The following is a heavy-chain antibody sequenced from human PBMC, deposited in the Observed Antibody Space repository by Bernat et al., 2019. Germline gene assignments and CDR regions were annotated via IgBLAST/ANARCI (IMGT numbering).Heavy chain of an antibody. D-gene: IGHD3-16*02. V-gene: IGHV1-69*01. CDR2: IIPIFGTA. Sequence: QVQLVQSGAEVKKPGSSVKVSCKASGGTFSSYAISWVRQAPGQGLEWMGGIIPIFGTANYAQKFQGRVTITADESTSTAYMELSSLRSEDTAVYYCARAANYDYIWGSYCFSDAFDIWGQGTMVTVSS. J-gene: IGHJ3*02. CDR3: ARAANYDYIWGSYCFSDAFDI. CDR1: GGTFSSYA.